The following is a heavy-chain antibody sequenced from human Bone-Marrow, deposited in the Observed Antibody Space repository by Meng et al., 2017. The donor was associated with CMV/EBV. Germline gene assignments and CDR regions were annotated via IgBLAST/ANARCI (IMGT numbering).Heavy chain of an antibody. Sequence: GESLKISCAASGFTFSSYAMHWVRQAPGKGLEWVAVISYDGSNKYYADSVKGRFTISRDNSKNTLYLQMNSQRAEDTAVYYCAKDRQLWLPDWFDPCGQGTLVTVSS. CDR3: AKDRQLWLPDWFDP. V-gene: IGHV3-30-3*01. J-gene: IGHJ5*02. CDR2: ISYDGSNK. D-gene: IGHD5-18*01. CDR1: GFTFSSYA.